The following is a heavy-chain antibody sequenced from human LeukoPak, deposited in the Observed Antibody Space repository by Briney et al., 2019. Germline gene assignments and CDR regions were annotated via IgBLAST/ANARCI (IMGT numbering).Heavy chain of an antibody. CDR1: GGTFSSYA. CDR3: ARGRPSRYCSGGSCYHLFDY. Sequence: ASVKVSCKASGGTFSSYAISWVRQAPGQGLEWMGGIIPIFGTANYAQKFQGRVTITADKSTSTAYMELSSLRSEGTAVYYCARGRPSRYCSGGSCYHLFDYWGQGTLVTVSS. CDR2: IIPIFGTA. D-gene: IGHD2-15*01. J-gene: IGHJ4*02. V-gene: IGHV1-69*06.